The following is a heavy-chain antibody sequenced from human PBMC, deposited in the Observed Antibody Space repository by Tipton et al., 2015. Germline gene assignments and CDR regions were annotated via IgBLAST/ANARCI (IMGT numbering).Heavy chain of an antibody. CDR1: AYSISSEYY. CDR2: ISHSGNT. CDR3: ARTQGYFDGSGYYYDAFDI. D-gene: IGHD3-22*01. V-gene: IGHV4-38-2*01. J-gene: IGHJ3*02. Sequence: TLSLTCAVSAYSISSEYYWGWIRQPPGKGLEWIGSISHSGNTYYNPSLKSRVTMSRDTSKNQFSLKLTSVTAADTAVYYCARTQGYFDGSGYYYDAFDIWGQGTMVTVSS.